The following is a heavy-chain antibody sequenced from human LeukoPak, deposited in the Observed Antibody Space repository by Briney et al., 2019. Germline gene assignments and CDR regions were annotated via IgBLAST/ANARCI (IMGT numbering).Heavy chain of an antibody. J-gene: IGHJ4*02. D-gene: IGHD3-22*01. Sequence: AGGSPRLPRGGPGFTLEGLAMDLDPQAPGKGPGWVSGNSWDSGSIGYADSVKGRFTISRDNANNSLYLQMNSLRAEDTALYYCAKDYYDSSGYPRFDYWGQGTLVTVSS. V-gene: IGHV3-9*01. CDR1: GFTLEGLA. CDR3: AKDYYDSSGYPRFDY. CDR2: NSWDSGSI.